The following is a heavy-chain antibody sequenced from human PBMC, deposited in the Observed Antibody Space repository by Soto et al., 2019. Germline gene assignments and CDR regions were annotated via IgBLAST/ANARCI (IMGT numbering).Heavy chain of an antibody. D-gene: IGHD2-2*01. CDR1: GFTFSSYG. Sequence: QVQLVESGGGVVQPGRSLRLSCAASGFTFSSYGMHWVRQAPGKGLEWVAVIWYDGSNKYYADSVKGRFTISRDNSKNTLYLQMNSLRAEDTAVYYCARDENDDCSSTSCKLYYYYGMDVWGQGTTVTVSS. J-gene: IGHJ6*02. CDR3: ARDENDDCSSTSCKLYYYYGMDV. V-gene: IGHV3-33*01. CDR2: IWYDGSNK.